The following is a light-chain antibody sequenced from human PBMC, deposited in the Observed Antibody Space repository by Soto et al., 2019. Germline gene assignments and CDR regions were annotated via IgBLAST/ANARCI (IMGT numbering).Light chain of an antibody. V-gene: IGKV3-20*01. CDR3: QQYGSSPQT. Sequence: IVLTQSPGTLSLSPGERATLSCRASQSVSSSSLAWYQQKPGQAPRLLIYGASSRATGIPYRFSGSGSGTDVTLTISRLEPEDFAVYDCQQYGSSPQTFGQGTKLEIK. CDR1: QSVSSSS. J-gene: IGKJ2*01. CDR2: GAS.